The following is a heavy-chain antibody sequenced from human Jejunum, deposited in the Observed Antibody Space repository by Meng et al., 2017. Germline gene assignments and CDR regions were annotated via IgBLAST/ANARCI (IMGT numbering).Heavy chain of an antibody. CDR2: MSASGFTI. CDR3: ATCGVGALATYQSGSDVDNAFDL. V-gene: IGHV3-11*01. Sequence: GGSLRLSCAASGFAFSDYYMSWIRQAPGKGLEWVSYMSASGFTIHYADSVKGRFTISRDNAKNSLYLQMNSLRAEDTAVYYCATCGVGALATYQSGSDVDNAFDLWGQGTMVTVSS. D-gene: IGHD2-21*01. CDR1: GFAFSDYY. J-gene: IGHJ3*01.